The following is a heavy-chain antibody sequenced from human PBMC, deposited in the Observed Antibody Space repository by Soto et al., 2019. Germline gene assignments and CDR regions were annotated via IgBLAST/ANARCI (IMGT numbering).Heavy chain of an antibody. V-gene: IGHV1-69*06. J-gene: IGHJ6*02. Sequence: QVQLVQSGTEVKKPGSSVKVSCKASGGTLSNNAISWVRQAPGQGLEWMGGIIPLAATTNYAQTFQGRVTITADRSTSTAYLEMTSLPSEDTAVYCCARGFVDRGIVVVTAANPWYDGMDVWGQGTTVPASS. CDR2: IIPLAATT. CDR3: ARGFVDRGIVVVTAANPWYDGMDV. D-gene: IGHD2-2*01. CDR1: GGTLSNNA.